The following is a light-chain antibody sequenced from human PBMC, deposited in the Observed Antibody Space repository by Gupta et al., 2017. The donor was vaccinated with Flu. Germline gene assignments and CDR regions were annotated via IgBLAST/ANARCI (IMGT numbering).Light chain of an antibody. CDR3: QQYYATPRT. CDR1: QSVLYSPNNKNY. Sequence: DIAMTQSPESLAVSLGERATIKCKSSQSVLYSPNNKNYLAWYQQKPGQPPKLLIYWASSRESGVPDRVSGSGSATDFTLTISSLQAEDVGIYYCQQYYATPRTFGQGTKVEIK. CDR2: WAS. J-gene: IGKJ1*01. V-gene: IGKV4-1*01.